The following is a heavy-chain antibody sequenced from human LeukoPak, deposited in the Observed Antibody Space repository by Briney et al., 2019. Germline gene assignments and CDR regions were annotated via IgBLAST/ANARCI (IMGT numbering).Heavy chain of an antibody. CDR1: GFTFSSCS. J-gene: IGHJ4*02. D-gene: IGHD3-3*01. Sequence: PGGSLRLSCAASGFTFSSCSMNWVRQAPGKGLEWVSSISSSSSYIYYADSVKGRFTISRDNAKNSLYLQMSSLRVEDTAVYYCASWAGNTQSDSWSGPFDYWGQGTLVTASS. CDR3: ASWAGNTQSDSWSGPFDY. CDR2: ISSSSSYI. V-gene: IGHV3-21*01.